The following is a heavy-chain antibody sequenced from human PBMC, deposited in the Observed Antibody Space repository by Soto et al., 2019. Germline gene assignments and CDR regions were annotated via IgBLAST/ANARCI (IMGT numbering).Heavy chain of an antibody. CDR2: VHDSGDS. J-gene: IGHJ3*02. D-gene: IGHD4-17*01. CDR1: GRSKSTHS. Sequence: SETLSLTCTVSGRSKSTHSWDWVRQPPGKGLEWIGDVHDSGDSNYSPSLRGRVISISLDTSKKQFSLKLSSVTAADTAVYFCARSTVRHAFDIWGQGTMVTVSS. CDR3: ARSTVRHAFDI. V-gene: IGHV4-59*11.